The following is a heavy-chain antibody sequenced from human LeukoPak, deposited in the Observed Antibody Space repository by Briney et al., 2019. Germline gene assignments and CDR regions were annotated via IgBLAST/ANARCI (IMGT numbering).Heavy chain of an antibody. CDR1: GFTLGAFA. V-gene: IGHV3-43*02. CDR2: IDKDGRKT. Sequence: GGCLRLSCAASGFTLGAFAMHWVRPAPGKGVEWVSLIDKDGRKTYYADSVKGRFTISRDNSKNSLYLQMTSLRTEDTALYYCATWAFYHSLDVWGQGATVTVSS. CDR3: ATWAFYHSLDV. D-gene: IGHD1-26*01. J-gene: IGHJ6*02.